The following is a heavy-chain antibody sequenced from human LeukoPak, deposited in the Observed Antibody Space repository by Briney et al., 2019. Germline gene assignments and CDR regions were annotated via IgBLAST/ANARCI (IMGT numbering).Heavy chain of an antibody. CDR2: IIPIFGTA. CDR3: ARVSDFWSGYNYYFDY. CDR1: GGTFSSYA. J-gene: IGHJ4*02. Sequence: SVKVSCKASGGTFSSYAISWVRQAPGQGLEWMGGIIPIFGTANYAQKFQGRVTITTDKSTSTAYMELSSLRSEDTAVYYCARVSDFWSGYNYYFDYWGQGTLVTVSS. V-gene: IGHV1-69*05. D-gene: IGHD3-3*01.